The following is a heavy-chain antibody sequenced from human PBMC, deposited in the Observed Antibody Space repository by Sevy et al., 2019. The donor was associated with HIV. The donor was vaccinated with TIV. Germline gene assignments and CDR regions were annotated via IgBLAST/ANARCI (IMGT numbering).Heavy chain of an antibody. CDR2: ISYDGSIK. Sequence: GGYLRLSCAASRFTFSGYAMHWVHQAPGQGLKWVAAISYDGSIKYYADSVKGRFTISRDNSKNTLYLQMNSLRAEDTAVYYCAKDPGYSSDWYALAFYFDYWGQGTLVTVSS. V-gene: IGHV3-30*18. CDR3: AKDPGYSSDWYALAFYFDY. CDR1: RFTFSGYA. J-gene: IGHJ4*02. D-gene: IGHD6-13*01.